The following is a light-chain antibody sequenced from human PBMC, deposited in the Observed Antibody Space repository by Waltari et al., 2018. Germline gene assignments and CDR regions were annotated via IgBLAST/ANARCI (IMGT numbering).Light chain of an antibody. Sequence: QSALTQPASVSGSPGQSITIPCTGSRCDIASYNFVSWYQQEPGRAPKLIVYDVSQRPSGVSNRFSGSKSGNTASLTISGLQAEDEADYYCSSYTTTSSWVFGGGTKLTVL. J-gene: IGLJ3*02. CDR1: RCDIASYNF. CDR3: SSYTTTSSWV. V-gene: IGLV2-14*01. CDR2: DVS.